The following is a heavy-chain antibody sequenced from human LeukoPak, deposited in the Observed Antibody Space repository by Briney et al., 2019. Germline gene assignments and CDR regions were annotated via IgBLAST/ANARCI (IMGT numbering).Heavy chain of an antibody. CDR3: VRHGDTDSCLAN. CDR2: ICSTSRCI. D-gene: IGHD2-2*01. J-gene: IGHJ4*02. V-gene: IGHV3-21*01. CDR1: GFTFSSYS. Sequence: GGSLRLSCAASGFTFSSYSMNWVRQAPGKGLEWVSSICSTSRCIFYADSVKGRFTISRDNAKSSLYLQMNDLRAEDTTVYYCVRHGDTDSCLANWGQGALVTVSS.